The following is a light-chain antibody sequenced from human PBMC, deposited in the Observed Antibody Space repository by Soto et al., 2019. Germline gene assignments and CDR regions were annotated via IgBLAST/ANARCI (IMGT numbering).Light chain of an antibody. V-gene: IGLV3-1*01. Sequence: SYELTQPPSVSVSQGQTASITCSGDKLGDKYACWYQQKPGQSPVLVIYQDSKRPSGIPERFSGSNSGNTATLTISGTQAMDEDDYYCQAWDSIHVVFGGGTKLTVL. J-gene: IGLJ2*01. CDR3: QAWDSIHVV. CDR1: KLGDKY. CDR2: QDS.